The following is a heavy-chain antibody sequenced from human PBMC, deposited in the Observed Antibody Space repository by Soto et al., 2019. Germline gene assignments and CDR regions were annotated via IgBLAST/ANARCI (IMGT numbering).Heavy chain of an antibody. CDR2: IIPILGIA. J-gene: IGHJ6*03. Sequence: ASVKVSCKASGGTFSSYTISWVRQAPGQGLEWMGRIIPILGIANYAQKFQGRVTITADKSTSTAYMELSSLRSEDTAVYYCARGIAAAGPVDYYYYMDVWGKGTTVTVS. CDR3: ARGIAAAGPVDYYYYMDV. V-gene: IGHV1-69*02. CDR1: GGTFSSYT. D-gene: IGHD6-13*01.